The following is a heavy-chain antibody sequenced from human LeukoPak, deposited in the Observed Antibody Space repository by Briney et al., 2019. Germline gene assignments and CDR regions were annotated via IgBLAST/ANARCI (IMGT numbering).Heavy chain of an antibody. CDR1: GYSTTSGYS. CDR3: ARMGYYDSSGYFDY. CDR2: IYHSGST. D-gene: IGHD3-22*01. J-gene: IGHJ4*02. Sequence: PSETLSLTCTVSGYSTTSGYSWGWSGHPPGKGLEWIGGIYHSGSTYYNPSLKSRVTISVDTSKNQFSLKLSSVTAADTAVYYCARMGYYDSSGYFDYWGQGTLVTVSS. V-gene: IGHV4-38-2*02.